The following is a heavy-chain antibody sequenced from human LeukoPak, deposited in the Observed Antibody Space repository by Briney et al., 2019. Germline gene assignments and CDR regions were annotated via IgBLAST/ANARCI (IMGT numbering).Heavy chain of an antibody. V-gene: IGHV1-18*01. CDR1: GYTFTSYG. D-gene: IGHD6-19*01. J-gene: IGHJ4*02. CDR2: ISAYNGNT. Sequence: GASVKVSCKASGYTFTSYGISWVRQAPGQGLEWMGWISAYNGNTNYAQKLQGRVTMTTDTSTSTAYMELRSLRSDDTAVYYCAREIGEQETQGIAVAEAFDYWGQGTLVTVSS. CDR3: AREIGEQETQGIAVAEAFDY.